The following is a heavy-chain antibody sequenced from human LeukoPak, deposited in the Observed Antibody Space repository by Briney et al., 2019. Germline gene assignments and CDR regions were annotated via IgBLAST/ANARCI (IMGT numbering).Heavy chain of an antibody. V-gene: IGHV4-34*01. Sequence: PSETLSLTCAVYGGSFSGYYWSRIRQPPGKGLEWIGEINHSGSTNYNPSLKSRVTISVDTSKNQFSLKLSSVTAADTAVYYCASARIAAAGIPRPPFDYWGQGTLVTVSS. CDR2: INHSGST. D-gene: IGHD6-13*01. CDR1: GGSFSGYY. J-gene: IGHJ4*02. CDR3: ASARIAAAGIPRPPFDY.